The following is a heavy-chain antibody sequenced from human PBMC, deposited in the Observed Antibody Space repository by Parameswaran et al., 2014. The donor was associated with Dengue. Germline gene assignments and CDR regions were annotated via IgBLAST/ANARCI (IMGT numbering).Heavy chain of an antibody. CDR3: ARGEGVYDSSGYYYEDYYYGMDV. D-gene: IGHD3-22*01. Sequence: WIRQPPGKGLEWIGEINHSGSTNYNPSLKSRVTISVDTSKNQFSLKLSSVTAADTAVYYCARGEGVYDSSGYYYEDYYYGMDVWGQGTTVTVSS. J-gene: IGHJ6*02. CDR2: INHSGST. V-gene: IGHV4-34*01.